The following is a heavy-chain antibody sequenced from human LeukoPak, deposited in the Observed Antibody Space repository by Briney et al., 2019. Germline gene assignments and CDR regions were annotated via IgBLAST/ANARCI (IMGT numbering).Heavy chain of an antibody. CDR1: GFTFTTYG. J-gene: IGHJ3*01. CDR2: ISDSGI. V-gene: IGHV3-48*01. D-gene: IGHD2-21*01. CDR3: VIIGCYRGVCGFDV. Sequence: PGRSLRLSCAASGFTFTTYGMNWVRQAPGKGLEWISYISDSGILYADSVKGRFTISRDNARNSLYLQMNSLRAEDTAVHYCVIIGCYRGVCGFDVWGQGTMVTVSS.